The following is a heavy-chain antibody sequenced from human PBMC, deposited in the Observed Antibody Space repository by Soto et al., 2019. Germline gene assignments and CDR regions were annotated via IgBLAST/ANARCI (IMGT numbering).Heavy chain of an antibody. V-gene: IGHV1-2*02. D-gene: IGHD4-17*01. CDR3: ARAGGPVDYGSYVGTYYFDY. CDR1: GYTFTGYY. J-gene: IGHJ4*02. CDR2: INSNTGDT. Sequence: GASVKVSCKASGYTFTGYYTHWVRQAPGQGLEWMGWINSNTGDTMYAQKFQGRVVMTRDTSSSTVYMDVSRLTSDDTAVFYCARAGGPVDYGSYVGTYYFDYWGQGSLVTVSS.